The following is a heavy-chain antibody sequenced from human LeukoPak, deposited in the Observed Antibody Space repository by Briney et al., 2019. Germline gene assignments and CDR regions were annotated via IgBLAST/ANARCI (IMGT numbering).Heavy chain of an antibody. CDR1: RFTFSSYA. Sequence: PGGSLRLSCAPSRFTFSSYAMSSVRQAPGKGLEWVSAISGSGGSTYYADSVKGRFTISRDNSKNTLYLQMNSLRAEDTAVYYCAKTLVGATGDFDYWGQGTLVTVSS. D-gene: IGHD1-26*01. CDR2: ISGSGGST. V-gene: IGHV3-23*01. CDR3: AKTLVGATGDFDY. J-gene: IGHJ4*02.